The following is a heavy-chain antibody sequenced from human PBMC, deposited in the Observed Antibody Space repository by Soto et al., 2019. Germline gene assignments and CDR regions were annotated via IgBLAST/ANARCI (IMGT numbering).Heavy chain of an antibody. Sequence: SQTLSLTCAISGDSVSSNTASWNWIRQSPSRGLEWLGRTYFRSKWYNDYAVSVKSRIIINPDTSNNQFSLQLNSVTPEDTAVYFCAKGDDLGPKTGYAFDPWGQGIMVTVSS. D-gene: IGHD5-12*01. J-gene: IGHJ5*02. V-gene: IGHV6-1*01. CDR3: AKGDDLGPKTGYAFDP. CDR2: TYFRSKWYN. CDR1: GDSVSSNTAS.